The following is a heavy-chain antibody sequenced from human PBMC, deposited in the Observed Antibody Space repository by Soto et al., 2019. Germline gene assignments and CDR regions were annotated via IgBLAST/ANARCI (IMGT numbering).Heavy chain of an antibody. Sequence: LSLTCTVSGGSISSYYWSWIRQPPGKGLEWIGYIYYSGSTNYNPPLKSRDTISVDTSKNQFSLKLSSVTAADTAVYYCARSTMVRGVTALFDYWGQGTLVTVSS. CDR3: ARSTMVRGVTALFDY. J-gene: IGHJ4*02. CDR2: IYYSGST. D-gene: IGHD3-10*01. CDR1: GGSISSYY. V-gene: IGHV4-59*08.